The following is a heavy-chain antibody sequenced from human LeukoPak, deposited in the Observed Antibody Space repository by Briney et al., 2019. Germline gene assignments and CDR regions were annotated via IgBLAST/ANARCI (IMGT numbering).Heavy chain of an antibody. CDR1: GFTFSSCS. CDR2: ISSSSSYI. V-gene: IGHV3-21*01. CDR3: ARIGYCSSTSCYYYGMDV. D-gene: IGHD2-2*01. Sequence: GGSLRLSCAASGFTFSSCSMNWVRQAPGKGLEWVSSISSSSSYIYYADSVKGRFTISRDNAKNSLYLQMNSLRAEDMAVYYCARIGYCSSTSCYYYGMDVWGQGTTVTVSS. J-gene: IGHJ6*02.